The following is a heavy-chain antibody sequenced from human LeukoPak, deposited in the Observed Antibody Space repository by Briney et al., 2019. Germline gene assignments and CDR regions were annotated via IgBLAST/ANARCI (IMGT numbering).Heavy chain of an antibody. V-gene: IGHV1-69*05. CDR1: GGTFSSYA. CDR2: IIPIFGTA. CDR3: AIGNSGSSWYFESYFEY. D-gene: IGHD6-13*01. J-gene: IGHJ4*02. Sequence: GSSVKVSCKASGGTFSSYAISWVRQAPGQGLEWMGRIIPIFGTANYAQKFQGRVTITTDESTSTAYMELSSLRSEDTAVYYCAIGNSGSSWYFESYFEYSGEGTLVTVSS.